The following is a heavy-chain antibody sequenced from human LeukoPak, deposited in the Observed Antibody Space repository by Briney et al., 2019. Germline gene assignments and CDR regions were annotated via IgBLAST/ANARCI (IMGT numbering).Heavy chain of an antibody. V-gene: IGHV3-21*01. CDR1: GFTFSSYS. Sequence: GGSLRLSCAASGFTFSSYSMIWVRQAPGKGLEWVSSISSSSYIYYADSVKGRFTISRDNAKNSLYLQMNSLRAEDTAVYYCARVYCSGGSCYSFHFDYWGQGTLVTVSS. CDR2: ISSSSYI. D-gene: IGHD2-15*01. CDR3: ARVYCSGGSCYSFHFDY. J-gene: IGHJ4*02.